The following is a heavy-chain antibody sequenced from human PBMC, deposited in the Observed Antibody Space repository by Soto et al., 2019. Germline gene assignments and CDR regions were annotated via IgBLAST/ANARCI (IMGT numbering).Heavy chain of an antibody. CDR1: GYTFTRYY. D-gene: IGHD6-19*01. CDR3: ARDPRPLIAVAGTLDY. V-gene: IGHV1-46*01. CDR2: INPSGGST. Sequence: ASVKVSCKASGYTFTRYYMHWVRQAPGQGLEWMGIINPSGGSTSYAQKFQGRVTMTRDTSTSTVYMELSSLRSEDTAVYYCARDPRPLIAVAGTLDYWGQGTMVTAPQ. J-gene: IGHJ4*02.